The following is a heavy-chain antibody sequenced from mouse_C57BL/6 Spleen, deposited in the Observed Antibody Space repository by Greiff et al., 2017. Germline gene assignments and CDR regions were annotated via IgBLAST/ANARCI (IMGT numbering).Heavy chain of an antibody. CDR3: ARVGLGDYAMAY. V-gene: IGHV1-80*01. CDR2: IYPGDGDT. D-gene: IGHD4-1*01. CDR1: GYAFSSYW. J-gene: IGHJ4*01. Sequence: QVQLQQSGAELVKPGASVKISCKASGYAFSSYWMNWVKQRPGKGLEWIGQIYPGDGDTNYNGKFKGKATLTADKSSSTAYMQLSSLTSEDSAVYFCARVGLGDYAMAYWGQGTSVTVSS.